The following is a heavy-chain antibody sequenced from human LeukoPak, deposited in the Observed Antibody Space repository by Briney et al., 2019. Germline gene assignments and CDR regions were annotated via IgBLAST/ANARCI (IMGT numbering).Heavy chain of an antibody. J-gene: IGHJ4*02. CDR3: ARSWAGMYYPFYYFDY. V-gene: IGHV4-34*01. CDR1: GDSFSGYY. D-gene: IGHD1-26*01. CDR2: INHRGTT. Sequence: NASETLCLTCAVYGDSFSGYYWSWVRQPPGKGLEWIAEINHRGTTHYNPSLKSRVNISADTSKNQFSLHLDSVTAADTAVYYCARSWAGMYYPFYYFDYWGQGTLVSVSS.